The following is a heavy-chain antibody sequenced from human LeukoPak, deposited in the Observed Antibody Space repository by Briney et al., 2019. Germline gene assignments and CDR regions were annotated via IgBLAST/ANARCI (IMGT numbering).Heavy chain of an antibody. J-gene: IGHJ5*02. V-gene: IGHV4-59*01. D-gene: IGHD1-26*01. Sequence: SETLSLTCTVSGGSISSYYWSWIRQPPGKGLEWIGYIYYSGSTNYNPSLRSRVTISVDTSKSQFSLKLSSMTAADTAVYYWARGGTAGAPYNWFDPWGQGTLVTVSS. CDR3: ARGGTAGAPYNWFDP. CDR1: GGSISSYY. CDR2: IYYSGST.